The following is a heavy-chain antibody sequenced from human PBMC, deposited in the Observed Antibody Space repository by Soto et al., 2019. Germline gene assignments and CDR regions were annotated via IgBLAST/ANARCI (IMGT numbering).Heavy chain of an antibody. J-gene: IGHJ4*02. V-gene: IGHV3-33*01. Sequence: QKYLVESGGGVVQPGGSLRRSCVASGAIFSGYGMHWVRQAPGKGLEWVAVIWYDGSNQYYADSVKGRFTISRDNSKNMLYLQMDSLRAEDTAVYYCARDGIGGTVFRGFCDYWGQGTLVAVSS. CDR3: ARDGIGGTVFRGFCDY. D-gene: IGHD1-7*01. CDR2: IWYDGSNQ. CDR1: GAIFSGYG.